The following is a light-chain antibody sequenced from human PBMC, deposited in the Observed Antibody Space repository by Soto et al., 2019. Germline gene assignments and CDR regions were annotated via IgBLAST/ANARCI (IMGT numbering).Light chain of an antibody. J-gene: IGKJ3*01. V-gene: IGKV3-20*01. Sequence: EIVLTQSPGTLSLSPGERATLSCRASQSVSSSFLAWYQQKPGQAPRLLIYGASSRATGIPDRFSGSGSGTDFTLTISRLEPEDFAVYYCQQYGSSPRTFGPGTTVAI. CDR1: QSVSSSF. CDR2: GAS. CDR3: QQYGSSPRT.